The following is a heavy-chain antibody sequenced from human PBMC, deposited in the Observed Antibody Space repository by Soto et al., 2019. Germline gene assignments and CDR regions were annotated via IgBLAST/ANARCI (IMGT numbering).Heavy chain of an antibody. V-gene: IGHV3-48*02. CDR2: ISSSSGSTI. D-gene: IGHD3-22*01. CDR3: ASDASGYY. Sequence: PGGSLRLSCAASGFTFSSYSMKWVRQAPGKGLEWVSYISSSSGSTIYYADSVKGRFTISRDNAKNSLYLQMNSLRDDDTAVYYCASDASGYYWGQGALVTVS. CDR1: GFTFSSYS. J-gene: IGHJ4*02.